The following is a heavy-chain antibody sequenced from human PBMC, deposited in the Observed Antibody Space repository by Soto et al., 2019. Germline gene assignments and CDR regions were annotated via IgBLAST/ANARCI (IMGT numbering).Heavy chain of an antibody. CDR1: GYSFHTYA. Sequence: QVQLVQSGAEVKKPGASVNVSCKASGYSFHTYAISWVRQAPGQGLEWVGWISGYNGNTNYAQKFQGRVTLTTDTSTKTAFMELRSLTGDDTAVYYCAREYGMDAWGQGTTVTVSS. V-gene: IGHV1-18*01. J-gene: IGHJ6*02. CDR2: ISGYNGNT. CDR3: AREYGMDA.